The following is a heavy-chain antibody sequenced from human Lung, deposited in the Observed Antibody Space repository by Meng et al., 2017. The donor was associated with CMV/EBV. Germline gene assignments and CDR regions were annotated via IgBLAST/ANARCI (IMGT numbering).Heavy chain of an antibody. CDR1: GFTFSNYA. D-gene: IGHD6-13*01. CDR3: AKIHSSSWFFDS. J-gene: IGHJ4*02. Sequence: GESLKISCAASGFTFSNYAMSWVRQAPGKGLEWVSVVYSASGNTYYADSVKGRFTVSRDNSKNTLDLQLNSLRTEDTAVYYCAKIHSSSWFFDSWGQGTLVXVSS. V-gene: IGHV3-23*03. CDR2: VYSASGNT.